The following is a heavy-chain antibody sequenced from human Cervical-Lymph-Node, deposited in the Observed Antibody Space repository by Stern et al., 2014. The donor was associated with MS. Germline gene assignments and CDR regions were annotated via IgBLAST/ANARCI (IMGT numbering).Heavy chain of an antibody. J-gene: IGHJ5*02. V-gene: IGHV3-21*01. D-gene: IGHD4-17*01. Sequence: EVQLVASGGGLVQPGGSLRLSCAASGFTFSSYSMHWVRQAPGKGLEWVSSISGNGAYIYDTDSLKGQFSISRDNTKDSLYLQMNSLRAEDTAVYYCARSGTVTTKFDLWGQGTLVTVSS. CDR1: GFTFSSYS. CDR3: ARSGTVTTKFDL. CDR2: ISGNGAYI.